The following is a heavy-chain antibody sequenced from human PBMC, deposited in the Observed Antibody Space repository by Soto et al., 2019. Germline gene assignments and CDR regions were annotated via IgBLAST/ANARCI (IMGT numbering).Heavy chain of an antibody. J-gene: IGHJ3*01. Sequence: SGPTLVNPTQTLTLTCSFSGFSLIGSGMRVSWLRQPPGKALEWLACIDWDDDECYSTSLRSRLTISKDTSKNQVVLTMTNMAPVDTATYYCARTPGVQYVSRGSAEAFDVWGQGTMVTVSS. CDR2: IDWDDDE. CDR1: GFSLIGSGMR. CDR3: ARTPGVQYVSRGSAEAFDV. D-gene: IGHD3-22*01. V-gene: IGHV2-70*04.